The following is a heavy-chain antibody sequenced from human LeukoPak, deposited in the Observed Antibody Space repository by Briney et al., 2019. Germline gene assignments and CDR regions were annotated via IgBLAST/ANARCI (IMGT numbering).Heavy chain of an antibody. CDR2: IWYDGSNK. CDR1: GFTFSSYG. CDR3: ARDPHGYSSSWYPRFDY. D-gene: IGHD6-13*01. Sequence: GGSLRLSCAASGFTFSSYGMHWVRQAPGKGLEWVAVIWYDGSNKYYADSVKGRFTISRDNSKNTLYLQMNSLRAEDTAVYYCARDPHGYSSSWYPRFDYWGQGTLVTVSS. V-gene: IGHV3-33*01. J-gene: IGHJ4*02.